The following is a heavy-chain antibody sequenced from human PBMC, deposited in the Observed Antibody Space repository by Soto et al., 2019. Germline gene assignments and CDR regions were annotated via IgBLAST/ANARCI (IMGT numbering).Heavy chain of an antibody. CDR1: GYTFTGYY. V-gene: IGHV1-2*02. Sequence: RASVKVSCKASGYTFTGYYMHWVRQAPGQGLEWMGWINPNSGGTNYAQKFQGRVTMTRDTSISTAYMELSRLRSDDTAVYYCARIVHVVAATPRDIWGQGTMVTVSS. CDR3: ARIVHVVAATPRDI. D-gene: IGHD2-15*01. CDR2: INPNSGGT. J-gene: IGHJ3*02.